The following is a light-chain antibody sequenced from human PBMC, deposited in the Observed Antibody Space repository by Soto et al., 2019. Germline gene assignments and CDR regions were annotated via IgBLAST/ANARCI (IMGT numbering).Light chain of an antibody. CDR3: RQFNSSPIT. J-gene: IGKJ5*01. CDR2: NVS. Sequence: AIQLTQSPSSLSASVGDTVTITCRASQGVQNRLTWYQQKPGKPPKLLISNVSNLENGVPSRFSGSGSGTYFTLTINSLQPGDFATYYCRQFNSSPITFGQGTRL. CDR1: QGVQNR. V-gene: IGKV1-13*02.